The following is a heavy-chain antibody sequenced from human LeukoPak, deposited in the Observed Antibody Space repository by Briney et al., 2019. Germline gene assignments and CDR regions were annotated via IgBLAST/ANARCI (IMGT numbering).Heavy chain of an antibody. V-gene: IGHV4-39*07. CDR2: IYYSGST. D-gene: IGHD3-10*01. CDR1: GGSISSNTYY. Sequence: SETLSLTCTVSGGSISSNTYYWGWIRQPPGKGLEWIGSIYYSGSTYYNLSLKSRVTISVDTSKNQFSLKLSSVTAADTAVYYCARGTMVRGVYYYYYMDVWGKGTTVTISS. J-gene: IGHJ6*03. CDR3: ARGTMVRGVYYYYYMDV.